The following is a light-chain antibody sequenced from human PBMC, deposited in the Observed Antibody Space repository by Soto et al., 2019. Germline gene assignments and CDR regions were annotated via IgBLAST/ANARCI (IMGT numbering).Light chain of an antibody. CDR3: QQYDNYPLT. V-gene: IGKV1-5*01. Sequence: TQCPSTLSASVGDRVTITCRASQSVSGWLAWYQQKPGEAPKLLIYDASALPRGVPSRFSGSASGTEFTLTISSLQPDDVATYYCQQYDNYPLTLGGGTKVDIK. J-gene: IGKJ4*01. CDR2: DAS. CDR1: QSVSGW.